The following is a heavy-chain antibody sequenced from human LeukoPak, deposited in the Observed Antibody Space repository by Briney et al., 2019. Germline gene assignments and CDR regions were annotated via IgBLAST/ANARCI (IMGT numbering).Heavy chain of an antibody. CDR3: TTDLGTYYHGSQRLIPIDY. V-gene: IGHV3-15*01. D-gene: IGHD3-10*01. J-gene: IGHJ4*02. Sequence: NPGGSLRLSCVDSGFTFTNAWMSWVRQAPGKGLEWIGRIKSKTDGETTNYAEPVRGRFTISRDDSKSAVYLHMNSLKIEDTAVYYCTTDLGTYYHGSQRLIPIDYWGQGTLVTVSS. CDR2: IKSKTDGETT. CDR1: GFTFTNAW.